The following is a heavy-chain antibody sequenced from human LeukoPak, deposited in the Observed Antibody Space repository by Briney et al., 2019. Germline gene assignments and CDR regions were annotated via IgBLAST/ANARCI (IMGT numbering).Heavy chain of an antibody. CDR2: ISNTGSTI. D-gene: IGHD6-19*01. CDR1: GFTFSSYE. V-gene: IGHV3-48*03. J-gene: IGHJ4*02. Sequence: GGSLRLSCAASGFTFSSYEMHWVRQTPGKGPEWVSYISNTGSTIYYADSVKGRFSISRDNAKNSLYLQMNSLRAEDTAVYYCARDSYSTGWYVRTWDCWGQGTLVTVSS. CDR3: ARDSYSTGWYVRTWDC.